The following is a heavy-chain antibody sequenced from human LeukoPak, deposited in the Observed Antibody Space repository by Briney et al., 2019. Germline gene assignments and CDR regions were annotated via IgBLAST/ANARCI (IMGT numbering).Heavy chain of an antibody. CDR3: ERAALLWFGEPYYFDY. V-gene: IGHV3-11*01. Sequence: GGSLRLSCAASGFTFSDYYMSWIRQAPGKGLEWVSYISSSGSTIYYADSVKGRFTISRDNAKNSLYLQMNSLRAEDTGVYYCERAALLWFGEPYYFDYWGQGTLVTVSS. D-gene: IGHD3-10*01. CDR2: ISSSGSTI. J-gene: IGHJ4*02. CDR1: GFTFSDYY.